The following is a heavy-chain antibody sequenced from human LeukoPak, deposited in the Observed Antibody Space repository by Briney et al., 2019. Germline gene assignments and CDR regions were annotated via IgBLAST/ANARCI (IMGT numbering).Heavy chain of an antibody. J-gene: IGHJ4*02. CDR1: GYTFTSFG. V-gene: IGHV1-2*02. CDR3: ARQFRGTTPMIDY. D-gene: IGHD3-22*01. Sequence: GASVKVSCKASGYTFTSFGISWVRQAPGQGLEWMGWINPNSGGTNYAQKFQGRVTMTRDTSISTAYMELSRLRSDDTAVYYCARQFRGTTPMIDYWGQGTLVTVSS. CDR2: INPNSGGT.